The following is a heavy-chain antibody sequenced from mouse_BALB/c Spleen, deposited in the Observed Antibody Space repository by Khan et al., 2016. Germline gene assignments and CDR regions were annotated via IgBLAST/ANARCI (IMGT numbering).Heavy chain of an antibody. D-gene: IGHD1-3*01. CDR2: IDPANGNP. CDR3: DRRGHKYNYGSNNGY. V-gene: IGHV14-3*02. CDR1: GFNFKDTF. Sequence: VQLLQSGAELVKPGATVKLSCTASGFNFKDTFMHWVKQRPEQGLAWIGRIDPANGNPRYDPKFQGQSPISADTSSNTAYLPLRSLTTDETAVCYWDRRGHKYNYGSNNGYRGQGTALTVS. J-gene: IGHJ2*01.